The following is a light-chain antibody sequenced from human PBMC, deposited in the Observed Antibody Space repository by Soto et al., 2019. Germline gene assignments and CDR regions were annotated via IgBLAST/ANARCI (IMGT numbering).Light chain of an antibody. Sequence: EIVLTQSPATLSVSPGERATLSCRASQSVSGDLAWYHHKPGQAPRLLIYDASNRATSIPDRFSGSGSETDFTLTINRLEPEDYAVYYCQQFSSYPLTFGGGTKVDIK. CDR1: QSVSGD. CDR3: QQFSSYPLT. J-gene: IGKJ4*01. V-gene: IGKV3-11*01. CDR2: DAS.